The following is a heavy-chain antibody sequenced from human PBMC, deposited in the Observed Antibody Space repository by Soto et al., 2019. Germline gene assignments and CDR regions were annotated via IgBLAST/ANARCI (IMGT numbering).Heavy chain of an antibody. CDR2: IYHSGST. CDR1: GGSISSSNW. D-gene: IGHD3-22*01. Sequence: QVQLQESGPGLVKPSGTLSLTCAVSGGSISSSNWWSWVRQPPGKGLEWIGEIYHSGSTNYNPSLKSRVTISVDNSKNQFSLKLSSVTAADTAVYYCARGGLLYDSSGYYYAYWGQGTLVTVSS. CDR3: ARGGLLYDSSGYYYAY. J-gene: IGHJ4*02. V-gene: IGHV4-4*02.